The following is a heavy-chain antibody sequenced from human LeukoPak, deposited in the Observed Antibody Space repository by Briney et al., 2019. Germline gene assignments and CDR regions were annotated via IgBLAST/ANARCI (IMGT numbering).Heavy chain of an antibody. V-gene: IGHV4-34*01. CDR2: INHSGST. Sequence: SETLSLTCAVYGGSFSGYYWSWIRQPPGKGLEWVGEINHSGSTNYNPSLKSRVTISVDTSKNRFSLKLSSVTAADTAVYYCARRGDGYNLNWFDPWGQGTLVTVSS. D-gene: IGHD5-24*01. CDR1: GGSFSGYY. CDR3: ARRGDGYNLNWFDP. J-gene: IGHJ5*02.